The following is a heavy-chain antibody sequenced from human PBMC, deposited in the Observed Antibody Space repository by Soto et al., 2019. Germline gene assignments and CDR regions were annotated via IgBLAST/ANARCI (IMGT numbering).Heavy chain of an antibody. Sequence: LRLSCVASGFNLSHPWMTWVRQAAGKGLEWVGRIKSKTDGGTADYAAPVKGRATISRDDSKNTVYLQMNSLKTEDTAVYYCTTGIYYDILTGYHNVAYWGQGALVTVSS. CDR1: GFNLSHPW. D-gene: IGHD3-9*01. V-gene: IGHV3-15*01. CDR3: TTGIYYDILTGYHNVAY. CDR2: IKSKTDGGTA. J-gene: IGHJ4*02.